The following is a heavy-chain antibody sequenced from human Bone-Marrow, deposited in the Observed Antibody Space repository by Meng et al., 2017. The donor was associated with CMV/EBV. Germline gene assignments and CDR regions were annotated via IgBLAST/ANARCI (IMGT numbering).Heavy chain of an antibody. D-gene: IGHD2-2*03. J-gene: IGHJ3*02. CDR2: INSDGSST. CDR1: GFTFSSYW. CDR3: ARVGYCSSTSCYEDDDAFDI. V-gene: IGHV3-74*01. Sequence: GGSLRLSCAASGFTFSSYWMHWVRQAPGKGLVWVSCINSDGSSTSYADSVKGRFTISRDNAKNTLYLQMNSLRAEDTAVYYCARVGYCSSTSCYEDDDAFDIWGQGTMVTVSS.